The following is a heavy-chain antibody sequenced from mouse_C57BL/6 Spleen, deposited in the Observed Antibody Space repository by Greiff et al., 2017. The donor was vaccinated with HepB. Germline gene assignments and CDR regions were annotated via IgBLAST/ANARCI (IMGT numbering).Heavy chain of an antibody. Sequence: EVKLMESGPELVKPGASVKIPCKASGYTFTDYNMDWVKQSHGKSLEWIGDINPNNGGTIYNQKFKGKATLTVDKSSSTAYMELRSLTSEDTAVYYCARRGSSGSEGAGFAYWAKGLWSLSLQ. J-gene: IGHJ3*01. CDR1: GYTFTDYN. CDR3: ARRGSSGSEGAGFAY. D-gene: IGHD3-2*02. CDR2: INPNNGGT. V-gene: IGHV1-18*01.